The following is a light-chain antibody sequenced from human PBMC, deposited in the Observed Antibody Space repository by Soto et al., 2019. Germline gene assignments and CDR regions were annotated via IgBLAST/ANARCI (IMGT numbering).Light chain of an antibody. CDR3: QVWDSSSDHWV. Sequence: SYELTQPPSVSVAPGQTARITCGGNNIGSKSVHWYQQKPGQAPALVVYDGSDRPSGIPERFSGSNSGNTATLTISRVEAGDEADYYCQVWDSSSDHWVFGGGTKLTVL. V-gene: IGLV3-21*02. J-gene: IGLJ3*02. CDR2: DGS. CDR1: NIGSKS.